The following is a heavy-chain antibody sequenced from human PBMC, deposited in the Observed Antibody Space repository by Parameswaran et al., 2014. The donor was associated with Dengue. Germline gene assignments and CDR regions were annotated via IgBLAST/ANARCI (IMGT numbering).Heavy chain of an antibody. J-gene: IGHJ4*02. CDR3: AHSPRYYYDSSGYPY. Sequence: WIRQPPGKALEWLALIYWDDDKRYSPSLKSRLTITKDTSKNQVVLTMTNMDPVDTATYYCAHSPRYYYDSSGYPYWGQGTLVTVSS. V-gene: IGHV2-5*02. D-gene: IGHD3-22*01. CDR2: IYWDDDK.